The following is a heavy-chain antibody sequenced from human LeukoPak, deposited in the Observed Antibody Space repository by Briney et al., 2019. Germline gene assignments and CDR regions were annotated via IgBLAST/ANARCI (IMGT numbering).Heavy chain of an antibody. V-gene: IGHV3-30-3*01. D-gene: IGHD4-17*01. CDR2: ISYDGSNK. J-gene: IGHJ4*02. Sequence: SGGSLRLSCAASGFTFSSYAMHWVRQAPGKGLEWVAVISYDGSNKYYADSVKGRFTISRDNSKNTLYLQMNSLRAEDTAVYYCARETATDDYGDARSYYFDYWGQGTLVTVS. CDR1: GFTFSSYA. CDR3: ARETATDDYGDARSYYFDY.